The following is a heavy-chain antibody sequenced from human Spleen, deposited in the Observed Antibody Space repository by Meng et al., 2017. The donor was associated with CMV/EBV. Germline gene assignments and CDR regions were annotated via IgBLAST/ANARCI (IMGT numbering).Heavy chain of an antibody. CDR3: VSQWELPQAYTFDI. D-gene: IGHD1-26*01. CDR1: GFNFDDHG. CDR2: IYSGGSST. V-gene: IGHV3-20*04. Sequence: GESLKISCAASGFNFDDHGMTWVRQAPGKGLEWVSVIYSGGSSTYYADSVKGRFTISRDNAKNSLYLQMNSLRAEDTAVYYCVSQWELPQAYTFDIWGQGTMVTVSS. J-gene: IGHJ3*02.